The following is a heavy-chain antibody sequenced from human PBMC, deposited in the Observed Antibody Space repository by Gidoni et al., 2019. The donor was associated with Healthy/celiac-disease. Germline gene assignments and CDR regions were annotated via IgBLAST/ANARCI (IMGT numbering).Heavy chain of an antibody. CDR3: ARVCCGSGKGRYYYYYGMDV. V-gene: IGHV1-8*01. D-gene: IGHD3-10*01. Sequence: QVQLVQSGAEVKKPGASVKVSCKASGYPFTSYDINWVRQATGQGLEWMGWMNPNSGNTGYAQKCQGRVTMTRNTSISTAYMELSSLRSEDTAVYYCARVCCGSGKGRYYYYYGMDVWGQGTTVTVSS. CDR1: GYPFTSYD. CDR2: MNPNSGNT. J-gene: IGHJ6*02.